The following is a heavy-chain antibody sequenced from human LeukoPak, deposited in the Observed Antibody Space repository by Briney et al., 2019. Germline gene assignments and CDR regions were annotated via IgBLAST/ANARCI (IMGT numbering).Heavy chain of an antibody. Sequence: PGGSLRLSCAASGFTFSSYTMNWVRQAPGKGLEWVSSIGDSSRYIYYADSVKGRFTISRDNAKNSLYLQMNSLRAEDMALYYCAKEAFLRVGAGAPDGDYYYMDVWGKGTTVTVSS. V-gene: IGHV3-21*04. CDR1: GFTFSSYT. D-gene: IGHD1-26*01. CDR3: AKEAFLRVGAGAPDGDYYYMDV. CDR2: IGDSSRYI. J-gene: IGHJ6*03.